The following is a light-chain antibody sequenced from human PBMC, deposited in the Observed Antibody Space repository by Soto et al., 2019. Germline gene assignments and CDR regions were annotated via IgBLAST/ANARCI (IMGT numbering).Light chain of an antibody. V-gene: IGLV2-14*01. CDR3: SSYTSTSTLYV. J-gene: IGLJ1*01. CDR2: DVN. CDR1: SSDVGGYNY. Sequence: QLVLTQPASVSGSPGQSITISCTGTSSDVGGYNYVSWYQQHPGKAPKVMIYDVNNRPSGVSNRFSGSKSGNTASLTISGLQAEDEADYYCSSYTSTSTLYVFGTGTKLTVL.